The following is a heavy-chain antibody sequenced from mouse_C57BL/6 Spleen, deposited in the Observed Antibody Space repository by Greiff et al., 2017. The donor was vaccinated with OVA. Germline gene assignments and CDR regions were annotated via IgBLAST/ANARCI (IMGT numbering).Heavy chain of an antibody. V-gene: IGHV1-55*01. D-gene: IGHD1-1*01. J-gene: IGHJ1*03. CDR1: GFTLTSYR. CDR2: IYSGSGST. CDR3: ARSDYCYGSSYFDV. Sequence: VQPQQPWAELVKPGALVKMFRKASGFTLTSYRFTRVKQRPGQGLEWIGDIYSGSGSTYYNEKFKSKATQTVDTSSSTAYMQLSSLTSEDSAFYYCARSDYCYGSSYFDVWGTRTTVTFSS.